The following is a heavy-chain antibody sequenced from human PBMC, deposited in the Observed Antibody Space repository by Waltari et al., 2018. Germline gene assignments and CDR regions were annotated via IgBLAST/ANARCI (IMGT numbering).Heavy chain of an antibody. V-gene: IGHV4-39*01. J-gene: IGHJ4*02. D-gene: IGHD6-6*01. CDR1: GGSISSSSYY. Sequence: QLQLQESGPGLVKPSETLSLTCTVSGGSISSSSYYWGWIRQPPGKGREWIGSIYYSGSTYYNPSLKSRVTISVDTSKNQFSLKLSSVTAADTAVYYCARPMASSSGPLDYWGQGTLVTVSS. CDR3: ARPMASSSGPLDY. CDR2: IYYSGST.